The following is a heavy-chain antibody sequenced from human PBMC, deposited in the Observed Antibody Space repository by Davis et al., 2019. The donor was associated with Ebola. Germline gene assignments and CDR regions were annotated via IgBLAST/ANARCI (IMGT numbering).Heavy chain of an antibody. J-gene: IGHJ4*02. V-gene: IGHV3-53*01. Sequence: GESLKISCAASGFTVSSNYMSWVRQAPGKGLEWVSVIYSGGSTYYADSVKGRFTISRDNSKNTLYLQMNSLRAEDTAVYYCARALYRYDSSGYYHPFDYWGQGTLVTVSS. CDR3: ARALYRYDSSGYYHPFDY. D-gene: IGHD3-22*01. CDR1: GFTVSSNY. CDR2: IYSGGST.